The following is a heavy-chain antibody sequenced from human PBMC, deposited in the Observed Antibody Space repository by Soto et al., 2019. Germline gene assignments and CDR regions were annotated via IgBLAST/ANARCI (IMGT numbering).Heavy chain of an antibody. CDR2: ISSTGTYI. V-gene: IGHV3-21*01. D-gene: IGHD6-6*01. J-gene: IGHJ3*02. CDR3: ARETNPYSSSSHAFDI. Sequence: EVQLVESGGGLVKPGGSLRLSCAASGITFSSYGMNWVRQAPGKGLEWVSSISSTGTYIDYTDSVKGRFTISRDNAKNSLLLQMDSLRAEDAALYYCARETNPYSSSSHAFDIWGQGTMVTVSS. CDR1: GITFSSYG.